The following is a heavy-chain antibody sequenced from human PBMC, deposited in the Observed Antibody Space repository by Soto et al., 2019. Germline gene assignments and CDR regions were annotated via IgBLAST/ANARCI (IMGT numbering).Heavy chain of an antibody. CDR3: ARDRPVFCSSTSCYDYYYYYYMDV. Sequence: GGSLRLSCAASGFTFSSYSMNWVRQAPGKGLEWVSYISSSSSTIYYADSVKGRFTISRDNAKNSLYLQMNSLRAEDTAVYYCARDRPVFCSSTSCYDYYYYYYMDVWGKGTTVTVSS. V-gene: IGHV3-48*01. J-gene: IGHJ6*03. CDR2: ISSSSSTI. CDR1: GFTFSSYS. D-gene: IGHD2-2*01.